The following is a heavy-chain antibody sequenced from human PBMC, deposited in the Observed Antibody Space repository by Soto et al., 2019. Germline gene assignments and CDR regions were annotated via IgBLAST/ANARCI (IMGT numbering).Heavy chain of an antibody. D-gene: IGHD3-22*01. V-gene: IGHV4-34*01. CDR3: ARAGIIDSSGYYDY. CDR2: INHSGST. Sequence: TLSLTCAVYGGSFSGYYWTWIRQPPGKGLEWIGEINHSGSTNYNSSLKSPVTISVDTSKNQFSLKLRSVTAADTAVYYCARAGIIDSSGYYDYWGQGTLVTVSS. J-gene: IGHJ4*02. CDR1: GGSFSGYY.